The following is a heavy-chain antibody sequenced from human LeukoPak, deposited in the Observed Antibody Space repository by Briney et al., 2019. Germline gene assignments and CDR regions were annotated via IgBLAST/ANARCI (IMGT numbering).Heavy chain of an antibody. CDR2: FSYSGST. V-gene: IGHV4-39*02. Sequence: SETLSLTCTVSGDSISSSSFYWGWIRQPPRKGLEWIGSFSYSGSTYYNPSLKSRVTISVDTSKNHFSLKLSSVTAADTAVYYCATAAAISAAVYWGQGTLVTVSS. D-gene: IGHD6-13*01. CDR3: ATAAAISAAVY. CDR1: GDSISSSSFY. J-gene: IGHJ4*02.